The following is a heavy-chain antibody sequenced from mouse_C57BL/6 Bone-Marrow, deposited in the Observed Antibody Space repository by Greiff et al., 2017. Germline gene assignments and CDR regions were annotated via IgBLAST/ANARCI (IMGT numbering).Heavy chain of an antibody. D-gene: IGHD1-1*01. J-gene: IGHJ2*01. CDR1: GYTFTSYW. CDR3: ARERIHYGSSYRDDY. V-gene: IGHV1-69*01. CDR2: IDPSDSYT. Sequence: QVQLQQPGAELVMPGASVKLSCKASGYTFTSYWMHWVKQRPGQGLEWIGEIDPSDSYTNYNQKFKGKSTLTVDKSSSTAYMQLSSLTSEDSAVYYDARERIHYGSSYRDDYWEQGTTLTVSS.